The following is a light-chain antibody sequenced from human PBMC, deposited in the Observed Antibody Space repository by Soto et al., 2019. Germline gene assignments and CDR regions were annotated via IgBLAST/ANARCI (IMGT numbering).Light chain of an antibody. V-gene: IGKV3-20*01. CDR2: GAS. J-gene: IGKJ1*01. Sequence: EIVLTQSPGTPSLSPGERATLSCRASQSVSNNYLAWYQQKPGQAPRLLIYGASNRATGIPDRFSGSGSGTEFTLTISSLQSEDFAVYYCQQYNSWLWTFGQGTKVDIK. CDR3: QQYNSWLWT. CDR1: QSVSNNY.